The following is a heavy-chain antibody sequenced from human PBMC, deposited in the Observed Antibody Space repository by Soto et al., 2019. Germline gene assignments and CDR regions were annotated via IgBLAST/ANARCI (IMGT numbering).Heavy chain of an antibody. Sequence: QSGGSLRLCCAASGFTFSSYAMYWVRQAPGKGLEWVAVISSDANVKYYADSVKGRFTISRDNSKSTLYLQMNSLRADDTAVYYCAKTQGYFDYWGQGTLVTVSS. CDR2: ISSDANVK. CDR1: GFTFSSYA. J-gene: IGHJ4*01. CDR3: AKTQGYFDY. V-gene: IGHV3-30*04.